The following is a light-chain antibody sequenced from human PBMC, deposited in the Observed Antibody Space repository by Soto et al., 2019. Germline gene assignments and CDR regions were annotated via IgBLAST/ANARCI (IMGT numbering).Light chain of an antibody. J-gene: IGLJ1*01. CDR3: QSYATSLTSSYV. V-gene: IGLV1-40*01. CDR2: GNS. Sequence: QSVLTHPPSVSVAPGQRVTISCTGSSSNIGAGYDVHWYQQLPGTAPKLLIYGNSNRPSGVPDRFSGSKSGTSASLAITGLQAEDEADYYCQSYATSLTSSYVFGTGPKVTVL. CDR1: SSNIGAGYD.